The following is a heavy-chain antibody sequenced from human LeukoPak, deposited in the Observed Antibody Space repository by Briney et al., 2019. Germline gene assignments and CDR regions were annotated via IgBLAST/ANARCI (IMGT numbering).Heavy chain of an antibody. D-gene: IGHD2-2*01. J-gene: IGHJ6*02. Sequence: ASVTLSFKASGYTFTGYYMHWVRQAPGQGLEWMGWINPNSGDTNYAQKFQGRVTMTRDTSISTAYMELSRLRSDDTAVYYCARYCSSSSCFFTGRKYNGMHVWGQGTTVTVSS. CDR1: GYTFTGYY. V-gene: IGHV1-2*02. CDR3: ARYCSSSSCFFTGRKYNGMHV. CDR2: INPNSGDT.